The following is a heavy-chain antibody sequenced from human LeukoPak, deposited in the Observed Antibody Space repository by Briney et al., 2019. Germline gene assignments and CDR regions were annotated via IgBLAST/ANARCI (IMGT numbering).Heavy chain of an antibody. Sequence: SETLSLTCTVSGGSIDTYYWSWIRQPPGKGLEWIGYIYYSGSTNHNPSVKSRVTISVHTSKNQFSLQLTSVTAADTAVYYCTRHGGGSAYHYYGLDVWGHGTTVTVSS. CDR2: IYYSGST. V-gene: IGHV4-59*08. CDR1: GGSIDTYY. CDR3: TRHGGGSAYHYYGLDV. J-gene: IGHJ6*02. D-gene: IGHD2-15*01.